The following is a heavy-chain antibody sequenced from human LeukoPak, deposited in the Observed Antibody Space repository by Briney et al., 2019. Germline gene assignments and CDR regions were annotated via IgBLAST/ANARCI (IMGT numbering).Heavy chain of an antibody. CDR1: GGSISSGDYY. J-gene: IGHJ5*02. D-gene: IGHD3-22*01. V-gene: IGHV4-30-4*01. CDR2: IYYSGST. CDR3: AREVGYYDSSGYYGFWFDP. Sequence: SETLSLTCTVSGGSISSGDYYWSWIRQPPGKGLEWIGYIYYSGSTYYNPSLKSRVTISVDTSKNQFSLKLSSVTAADTAAYYCAREVGYYDSSGYYGFWFDPWGQGTLVTVSS.